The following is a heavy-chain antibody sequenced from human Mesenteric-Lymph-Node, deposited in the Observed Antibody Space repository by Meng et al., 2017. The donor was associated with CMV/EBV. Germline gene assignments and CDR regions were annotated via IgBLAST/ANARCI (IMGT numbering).Heavy chain of an antibody. V-gene: IGHV4-39*07. D-gene: IGHD3-10*01. CDR1: GGSISDSSYY. J-gene: IGHJ4*02. Sequence: TVSGGSISDSSYYWVWIRKPPGKGMQGIGSIYYSGSTYYNPSLKSRVTISVDTSKNQFSLKLRSVTAADTAVYFCARDSIWGTFGGYWGQGTLVTVSS. CDR3: ARDSIWGTFGGY. CDR2: IYYSGST.